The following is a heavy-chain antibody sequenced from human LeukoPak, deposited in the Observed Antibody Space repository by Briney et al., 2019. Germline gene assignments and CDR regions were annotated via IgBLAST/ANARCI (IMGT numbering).Heavy chain of an antibody. J-gene: IGHJ5*02. D-gene: IGHD3-10*01. CDR3: ARNPQLLWFGELSPNWFDP. CDR2: LNPNTSGT. CDR1: GYTFTGYY. V-gene: IGHV1-2*06. Sequence: ASEKVSCKPSGYTFTGYYIHWVPQAPGQAREYTAPLNPNTSGTNYGQKSQGRVTITRRTHISTAYMVLSRLRSDDTAVYYCARNPQLLWFGELSPNWFDPWGQGTLVTVSS.